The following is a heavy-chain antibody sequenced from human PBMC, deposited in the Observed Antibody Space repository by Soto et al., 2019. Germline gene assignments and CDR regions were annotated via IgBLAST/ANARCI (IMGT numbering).Heavy chain of an antibody. CDR2: ISWNSGSV. V-gene: IGHV3-9*01. D-gene: IGHD5-12*01. CDR1: GFTFYDYA. J-gene: IGHJ3*02. Sequence: VQLVESGVGLVQHGRSLRLSCAASGFTFYDYAMHWVRQAPGQGLEWVSGISWNSGSVGYADSVKGRFTISRENAKNPLYLQLNSLKAEYTALYYRPKPFMATETDDAFDIWGQGTIVTVSS. CDR3: PKPFMATETDDAFDI.